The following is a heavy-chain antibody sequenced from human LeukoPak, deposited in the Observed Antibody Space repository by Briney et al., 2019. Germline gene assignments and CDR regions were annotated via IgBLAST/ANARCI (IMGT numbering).Heavy chain of an antibody. J-gene: IGHJ4*02. CDR3: ARGGGELDFGFDY. D-gene: IGHD1-26*01. CDR2: IYYSGST. Sequence: SETLSLTCTVSGGSISSYYWSWIRQPPGKGLEWIGYIYYSGSTNYNPSLKSRVTISVDTSKNPFSLKLSSVTAADPAVYYCARGGGELDFGFDYWGQGTLVTVSS. V-gene: IGHV4-59*01. CDR1: GGSISSYY.